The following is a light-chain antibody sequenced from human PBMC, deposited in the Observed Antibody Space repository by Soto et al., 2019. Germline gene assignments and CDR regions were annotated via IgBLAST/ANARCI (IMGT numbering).Light chain of an antibody. J-gene: IGKJ4*01. CDR1: QSLSSTY. V-gene: IGKV3-20*01. CDR2: GAS. Sequence: EIVLTQSPGTLSLSPGERATLSCRASQSLSSTYLAWYQQKPGQAPRLLIYGASSRATGIPDRFIGSGSATDFTLTISRLEPEDFAVYHCQQYGNLPPTFGGGTKVEI. CDR3: QQYGNLPPT.